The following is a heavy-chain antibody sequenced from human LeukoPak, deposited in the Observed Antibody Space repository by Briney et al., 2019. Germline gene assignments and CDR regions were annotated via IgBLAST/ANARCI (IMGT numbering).Heavy chain of an antibody. J-gene: IGHJ4*02. CDR1: GFSFRTYA. CDR3: AKDPMVRGATYDY. D-gene: IGHD3-10*01. Sequence: GGSLRLSYAASGFSFRTYAMTWVRQAPGKGLEWVSAIGPSGRSTYYADSVRGRFTISRDNSKNTLYLQMNSLRAEDTAIYYCAKDPMVRGATYDYWGQGTLVTVSS. V-gene: IGHV3-23*01. CDR2: IGPSGRST.